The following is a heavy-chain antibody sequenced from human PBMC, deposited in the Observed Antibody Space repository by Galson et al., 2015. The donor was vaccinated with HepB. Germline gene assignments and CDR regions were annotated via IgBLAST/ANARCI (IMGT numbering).Heavy chain of an antibody. J-gene: IGHJ6*02. CDR2: ISSNGGST. V-gene: IGHV3-64D*06. CDR3: VVWWYDYGMDV. CDR1: GFTFSSYA. Sequence: SLRLSCAASGFTFSSYAMHWVRQAPGKGLEYVSAISSNGGSTYYADSVKGRFTISRDNSKNTLYLQMSSLRAEDTAVYYCVVWWYDYGMDVWGQGTTVTVSS. D-gene: IGHD2-15*01.